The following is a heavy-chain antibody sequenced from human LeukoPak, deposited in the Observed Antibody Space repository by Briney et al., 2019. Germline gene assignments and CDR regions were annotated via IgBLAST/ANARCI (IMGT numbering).Heavy chain of an antibody. Sequence: PSETLSLTCTVSGGSISSSSYYWGWIRQPPGKGLEWIGSIYYSGSTNYNPSLKSRVTISVDTSKNQFSLKLSSVTAADTAVYYCARGQAAAGYWGQGTLVTVSS. J-gene: IGHJ4*02. CDR2: IYYSGST. D-gene: IGHD6-13*01. CDR3: ARGQAAAGY. V-gene: IGHV4-39*07. CDR1: GGSISSSSYY.